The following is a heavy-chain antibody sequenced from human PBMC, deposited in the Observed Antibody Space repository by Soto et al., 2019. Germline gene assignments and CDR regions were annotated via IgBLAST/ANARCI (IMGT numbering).Heavy chain of an antibody. Sequence: SETLSLTCAVYGGSFSGYYWSWIRQPPGKGLEWIGEINHSGSTNYNPSPKSRGTISVDTSKNQFSLKRSSVTAAATAVYYCARGYSMITFGGVIVPPFDYWGQGTLVTVSS. J-gene: IGHJ4*02. CDR1: GGSFSGYY. CDR3: ARGYSMITFGGVIVPPFDY. V-gene: IGHV4-34*01. D-gene: IGHD3-16*02. CDR2: INHSGST.